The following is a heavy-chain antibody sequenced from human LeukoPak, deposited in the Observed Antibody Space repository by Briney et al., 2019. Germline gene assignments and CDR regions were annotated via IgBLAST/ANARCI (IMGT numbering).Heavy chain of an antibody. D-gene: IGHD2-2*01. J-gene: IGHJ4*02. V-gene: IGHV3-74*01. CDR1: GFTFSSYW. Sequence: GGSLRLSCAASGFTFSSYWMHWVRQAPGKGLVWVSRINSDGSSTSYADSVKGRFTISRDNAKNTLYLQMNSLRAEDTAVYHCARGNLLGSTSFWGQGTLVTVSS. CDR3: ARGNLLGSTSF. CDR2: INSDGSST.